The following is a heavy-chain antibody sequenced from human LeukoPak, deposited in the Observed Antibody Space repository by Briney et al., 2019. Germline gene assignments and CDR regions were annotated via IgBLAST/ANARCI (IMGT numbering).Heavy chain of an antibody. CDR2: INHSGST. Sequence: SETLSLTCAVYGGSFSGYYWSWIRQPPGKGLEWIGEINHSGSTNYNPSLKSRITISVDTSKNQVSLQVSSVTAADSAIYYCARFGVDYDMDVWGHGTTVTVFS. J-gene: IGHJ6*02. CDR1: GGSFSGYY. V-gene: IGHV4-34*01. CDR3: ARFGVDYDMDV. D-gene: IGHD3-16*01.